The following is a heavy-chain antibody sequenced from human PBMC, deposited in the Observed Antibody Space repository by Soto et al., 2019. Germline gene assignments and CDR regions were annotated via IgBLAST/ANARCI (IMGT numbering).Heavy chain of an antibody. CDR2: IYSGGTT. Sequence: EVQLVESGGGLVQPGGSLRLSSEASGFSVSSNYMSWVRQAPGKGLEWVSVIYSGGTTYYADSVKGRFTISRDNSWNTLYLQMNSLRAEDTAVYYCARGLDIVVVSAAMDVWGQGTTVTVSS. D-gene: IGHD2-2*03. V-gene: IGHV3-66*01. J-gene: IGHJ6*02. CDR1: GFSVSSNY. CDR3: ARGLDIVVVSAAMDV.